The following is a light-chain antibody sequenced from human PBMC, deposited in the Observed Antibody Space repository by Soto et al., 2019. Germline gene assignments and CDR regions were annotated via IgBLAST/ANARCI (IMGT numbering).Light chain of an antibody. J-gene: IGKJ2*01. CDR1: QSVSSSY. Sequence: EIVLTQSPGTLPLSPGQRATLSCRASQSVSSSYLAWYQQKPGQAPRLLIYGASSRATGIPDRFSGSGSGADFTLTISRLEPEDFAVYYCQQYGSSPSYTFGQGTKVDIK. V-gene: IGKV3-20*01. CDR3: QQYGSSPSYT. CDR2: GAS.